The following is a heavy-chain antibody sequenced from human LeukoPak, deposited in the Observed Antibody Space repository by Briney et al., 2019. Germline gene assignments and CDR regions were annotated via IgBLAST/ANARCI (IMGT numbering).Heavy chain of an antibody. D-gene: IGHD6-13*01. CDR2: ISSSGSTI. J-gene: IGHJ4*02. CDR1: GFTFSSYE. V-gene: IGHV3-48*03. CDR3: ARDPTPKYSSSWYGYFDY. Sequence: GGSLRLSCAASGFTFSSYEMNWVRQAPGKGLEWVSYISSSGSTIYYADSVKGRFTISRDNSKNTLYLQMNSLRAEDTAVYYCARDPTPKYSSSWYGYFDYWGQGTLVTVSS.